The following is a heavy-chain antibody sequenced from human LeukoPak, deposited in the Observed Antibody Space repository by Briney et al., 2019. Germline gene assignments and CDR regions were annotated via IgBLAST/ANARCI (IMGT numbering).Heavy chain of an antibody. CDR3: VKDDGWVQYAN. D-gene: IGHD5-24*01. Sequence: GGSLRLSCAASGFTFSSYGMRWVRQAPGKGLEWVAVISYDGSNKYYADSVKGRFTISRDNSKNTMYLQMNSLSAEDAAVYYCVKDDGWVQYANWGQGTLVTVSS. V-gene: IGHV3-30*18. CDR2: ISYDGSNK. CDR1: GFTFSSYG. J-gene: IGHJ4*02.